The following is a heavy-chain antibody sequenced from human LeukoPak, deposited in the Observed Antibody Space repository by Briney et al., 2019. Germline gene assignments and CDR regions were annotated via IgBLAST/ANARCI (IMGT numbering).Heavy chain of an antibody. CDR3: ARDLSERYSIDY. J-gene: IGHJ4*02. Sequence: GGSLRLSCAASGFTFSSYAIHWVRQAPGKGLEWVAFISYDGGDKRYAESVKGRITISRDNSRKTLYLQTHSLGPEDTAIYYCARDLSERYSIDYWGQGTLVTVSS. CDR1: GFTFSSYA. D-gene: IGHD1-20*01. V-gene: IGHV3-30-3*01. CDR2: ISYDGGDK.